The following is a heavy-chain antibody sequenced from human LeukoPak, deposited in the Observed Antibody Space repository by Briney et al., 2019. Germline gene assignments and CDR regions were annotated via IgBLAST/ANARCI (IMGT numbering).Heavy chain of an antibody. Sequence: GGSLRLSCAASGFTFSSYSMNWVRQAPGKGLEWVSSISSSSSSYIYYADSVKGRFTISRDNAKISLYLQMNSLRAEDTAVYYCARDHAGGDYVGYFDYWGQGTLVTVSS. V-gene: IGHV3-21*01. D-gene: IGHD4-17*01. CDR1: GFTFSSYS. CDR3: ARDHAGGDYVGYFDY. J-gene: IGHJ4*02. CDR2: ISSSSSSYI.